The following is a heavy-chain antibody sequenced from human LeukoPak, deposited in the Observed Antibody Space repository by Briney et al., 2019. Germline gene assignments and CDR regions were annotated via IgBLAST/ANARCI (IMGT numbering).Heavy chain of an antibody. J-gene: IGHJ5*02. D-gene: IGHD2-2*01. CDR1: GGSSSGYY. CDR2: INHSGST. CDR3: ARGGRYCSSTSCHSRGKWFDP. V-gene: IGHV4-34*01. Sequence: SETLSLTCAVYGGSSSGYYWSWIRQPPGKGLEWIGEINHSGSTNYNPSLKSRVTISVDTSKNQFSLKLSSVTAADTAVYYCARGGRYCSSTSCHSRGKWFDPWVQGTLVTVSS.